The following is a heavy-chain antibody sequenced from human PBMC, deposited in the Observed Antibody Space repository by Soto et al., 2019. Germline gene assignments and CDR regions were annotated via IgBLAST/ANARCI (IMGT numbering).Heavy chain of an antibody. CDR2: IIAGNGNT. J-gene: IGHJ5*02. V-gene: IGHV1-3*01. CDR1: GYTFNSNA. Sequence: QGQLMQSGAEVKKHGASVKVSCKASGYTFNSNAIHWMRQAPGQRLEWMGWIIAGNGNTYYSEKFKGRGAWPRDTVATTVYMELTSLTSEDTGVYYCARDQSGIGWYVDWFDPWGQGTLVTVSS. CDR3: ARDQSGIGWYVDWFDP. D-gene: IGHD6-19*01.